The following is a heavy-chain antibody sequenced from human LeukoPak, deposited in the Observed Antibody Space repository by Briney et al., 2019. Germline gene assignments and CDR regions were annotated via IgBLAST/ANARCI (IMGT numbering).Heavy chain of an antibody. Sequence: PSETLSLTCAVYGGSFSGYYWSWIRQPPGKGLEWIGYIYYSGSTNYNPSLKSRVTISVDTSKNQFSLKLSSVTAADTVVYYCARDRGSSSSEFDIWGQGTMVTVSS. CDR3: ARDRGSSSSEFDI. CDR2: IYYSGST. V-gene: IGHV4-59*01. D-gene: IGHD6-6*01. CDR1: GGSFSGYY. J-gene: IGHJ3*02.